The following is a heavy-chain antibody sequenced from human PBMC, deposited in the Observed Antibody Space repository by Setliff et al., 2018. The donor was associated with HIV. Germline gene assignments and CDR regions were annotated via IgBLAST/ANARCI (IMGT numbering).Heavy chain of an antibody. CDR1: GFTFSSYG. CDR3: AKVVIVVIPAAIFDY. V-gene: IGHV3-30*02. Sequence: GGSLRLSCAASGFTFSSYGMHWVRQAPGKGLEWVAFIRYDGSNKYYADSVKGRFTISRDNSKNTLYLQMNSLRAEDTAVYYCAKVVIVVIPAAIFDYWGQGTLVTVSS. J-gene: IGHJ4*02. D-gene: IGHD2-2*03. CDR2: IRYDGSNK.